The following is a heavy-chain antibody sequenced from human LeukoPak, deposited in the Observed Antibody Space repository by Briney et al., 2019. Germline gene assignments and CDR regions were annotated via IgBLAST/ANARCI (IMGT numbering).Heavy chain of an antibody. Sequence: PGGSLRLSCEASGFTFRNYVIHWVRQAPGKGLEWVAVMSSDERNIFYAESVKGRFTISRDNSKNTLYLQMNSLRAEDTAVYYCAKWLGLEGYWGQGTLVTVSS. CDR3: AKWLGLEGY. CDR2: MSSDERNI. J-gene: IGHJ4*02. D-gene: IGHD6-19*01. V-gene: IGHV3-30-3*02. CDR1: GFTFRNYV.